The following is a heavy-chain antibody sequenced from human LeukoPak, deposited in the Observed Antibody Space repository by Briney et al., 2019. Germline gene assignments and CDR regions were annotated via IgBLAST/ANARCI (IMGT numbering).Heavy chain of an antibody. CDR3: ITASDGYSYGSFAFDI. CDR1: GFTFSNAW. Sequence: RPGGSLRLSCAASGFTFSNAWMSWVRQAPGKGLEWVGRIKSKTDGGTTDCAVPVKGRFTISRDDSENMLWLQMNSLKTEDTAVYYCITASDGYSYGSFAFDIWGQGTMVTVSS. J-gene: IGHJ3*02. CDR2: IKSKTDGGTT. D-gene: IGHD5-18*01. V-gene: IGHV3-15*01.